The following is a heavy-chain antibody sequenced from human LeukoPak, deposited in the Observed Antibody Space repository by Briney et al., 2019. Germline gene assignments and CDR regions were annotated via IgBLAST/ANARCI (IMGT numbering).Heavy chain of an antibody. D-gene: IGHD1-26*01. CDR1: GYSFTNYW. CDR2: MYPGDSDT. V-gene: IGHV5-51*01. J-gene: IGHJ4*02. CDR3: ARHSVRIVGATLDY. Sequence: GESLKISCKGSGYSFTNYWIGWVRQMPGKGLEWMGIMYPGDSDTRYSPSFQGQVTMSADRSISTAYLQWSSLKASDTAMYYCARHSVRIVGATLDYWGQGTLVTDSS.